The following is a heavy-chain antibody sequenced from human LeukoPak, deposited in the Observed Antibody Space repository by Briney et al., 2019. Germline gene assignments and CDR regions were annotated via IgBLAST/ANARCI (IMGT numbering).Heavy chain of an antibody. CDR2: VFYSGDT. CDR1: GGSIPSYY. Sequence: SETLSLTCTVSGGSIPSYYWTWIRQPPGKGLEWIGYVFYSGDTNYNPSLKSRVTISVDASGNQFSLRLRSVTAADTALYYCARGIATAGTLDFWGQGTLVTVSS. CDR3: ARGIATAGTLDF. D-gene: IGHD6-13*01. V-gene: IGHV4-59*13. J-gene: IGHJ4*02.